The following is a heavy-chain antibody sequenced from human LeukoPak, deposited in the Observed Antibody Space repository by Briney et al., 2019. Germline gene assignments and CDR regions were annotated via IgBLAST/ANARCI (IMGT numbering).Heavy chain of an antibody. CDR3: ARADTSGWFVDY. CDR2: MDPNSADT. V-gene: IGHV1-8*01. D-gene: IGHD6-19*01. J-gene: IGHJ4*02. Sequence: ASVKVSCKASGYTFTSNNINWVRQAPGQGLEWMGWMDPNSADTAYAQKFQGRVAMTRDTSISTAYMELSSLRSEDTVVYYCARADTSGWFVDYWGQGTLVTVSS. CDR1: GYTFTSNN.